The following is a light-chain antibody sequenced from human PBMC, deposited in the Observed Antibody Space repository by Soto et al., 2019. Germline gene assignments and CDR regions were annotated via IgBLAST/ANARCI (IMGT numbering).Light chain of an antibody. Sequence: AIQMTQSPSSLSASVGDRVTITCRASQAIRNDLGWYQQKPGKAPKLLIYAASSLQSGVPSRFSGGGSGTDFTLTISSLQPEDFATYYCLQDYNYPRTFGQGTKVEIK. CDR2: AAS. CDR3: LQDYNYPRT. V-gene: IGKV1-6*01. J-gene: IGKJ1*01. CDR1: QAIRND.